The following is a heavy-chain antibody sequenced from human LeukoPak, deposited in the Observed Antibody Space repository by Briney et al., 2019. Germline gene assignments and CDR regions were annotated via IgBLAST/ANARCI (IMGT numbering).Heavy chain of an antibody. CDR2: IIPIFGAA. V-gene: IGHV1-69*13. J-gene: IGHJ4*02. CDR3: ARESSGFDY. D-gene: IGHD6-19*01. CDR1: GGTFSNYA. Sequence: SVKVSCKASGGTFSNYAISWVRQAPGQGLEWMGGIIPIFGAANYAQKFQGKVTITADESTSTAYMELSGLRSEDTAVYYCARESSGFDYWGQGTLVTVSS.